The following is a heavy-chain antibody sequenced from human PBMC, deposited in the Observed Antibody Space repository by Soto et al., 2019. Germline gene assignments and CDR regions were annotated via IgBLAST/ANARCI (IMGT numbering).Heavy chain of an antibody. V-gene: IGHV1-8*01. J-gene: IGHJ3*02. CDR2: MNPNSGNT. Sequence: GASVKVSCKASGYTFTSYDINWVRQATGQGLEWMGWMNPNSGNTGYAQKFQGRVTMTRNTSISTAYMELSSLRSEDTAVYYCARGGPTYYYDSSGYYDAFDIWGQGTMVTVSS. CDR3: ARGGPTYYYDSSGYYDAFDI. D-gene: IGHD3-22*01. CDR1: GYTFTSYD.